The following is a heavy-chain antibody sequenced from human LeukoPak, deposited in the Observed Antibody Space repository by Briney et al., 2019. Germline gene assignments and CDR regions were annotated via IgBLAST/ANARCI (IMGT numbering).Heavy chain of an antibody. CDR3: ARKYSSSGEFDY. Sequence: SETLSLTCTVSGGSISSYYWSWIRQPPGKGLEWIGYFYYSGSTNYNPSLKSRVTISVDTSKNQFSLKLSSVTAADTAVYYRARKYSSSGEFDYWGQGTLVTVSS. CDR2: FYYSGST. J-gene: IGHJ4*02. V-gene: IGHV4-59*01. D-gene: IGHD6-13*01. CDR1: GGSISSYY.